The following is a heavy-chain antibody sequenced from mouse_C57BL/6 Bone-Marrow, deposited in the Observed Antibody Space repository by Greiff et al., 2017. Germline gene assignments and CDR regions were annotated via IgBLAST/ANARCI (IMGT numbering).Heavy chain of an antibody. CDR2: IYPRSGNT. CDR3: ARGRYYGFAY. D-gene: IGHD1-1*01. V-gene: IGHV1-81*01. J-gene: IGHJ3*01. CDR1: GYTFTSYG. Sequence: VQLQQSGAELARPGASVTLSCKASGYTFTSYGISWVKQRTGQGLEWIGEIYPRSGNTYYNEKFKGKATLTADKSSSTAYMELRSLTSEDSAVYFCARGRYYGFAYWGQGTLVTVSA.